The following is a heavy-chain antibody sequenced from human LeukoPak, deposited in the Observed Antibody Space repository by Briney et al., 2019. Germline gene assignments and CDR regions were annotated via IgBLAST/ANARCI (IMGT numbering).Heavy chain of an antibody. CDR1: GFTFSSYG. CDR2: ISYDGSNK. D-gene: IGHD6-6*01. V-gene: IGHV3-30*18. Sequence: GRSLRLSCAASGFTFSSYGVHWVRQAPGKGLEWVAVISYDGSNKYYADSVKGRFTISRDNSKNTLYLQMNSLRAEDTAVYYCAKDRDIAARYYYGMDVWGQGTTVTVSS. CDR3: AKDRDIAARYYYGMDV. J-gene: IGHJ6*02.